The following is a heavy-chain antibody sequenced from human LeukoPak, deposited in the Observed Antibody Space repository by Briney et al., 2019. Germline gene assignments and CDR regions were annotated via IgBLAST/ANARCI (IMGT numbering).Heavy chain of an antibody. CDR1: GFTFSIYG. J-gene: IGHJ4*02. CDR3: AHYGSGSSPLDY. V-gene: IGHV3-30*02. Sequence: PGGSLRLSCAASGFTFSIYGMHWVRQAPGKGLEWVAFIRYDGSNKYYADSVKGRFTISRDNSKNTLYLQMNSLRAEDTAVYYCAHYGSGSSPLDYWGQGTLVTVSS. CDR2: IRYDGSNK. D-gene: IGHD3-10*01.